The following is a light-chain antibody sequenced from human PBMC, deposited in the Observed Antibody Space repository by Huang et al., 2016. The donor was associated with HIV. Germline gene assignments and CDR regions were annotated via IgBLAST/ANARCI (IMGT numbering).Light chain of an antibody. CDR2: GAS. CDR1: QSVSSN. Sequence: EIVMTQSPATLSVSPGERATLSCRASQSVSSNLAWYQQKPGQAPRLLGYGASTRATGIPARFSGSGSGTEFTLTISSLQSEDFAVYYCQQYNNWPPGFGPGTKVDIK. CDR3: QQYNNWPPG. J-gene: IGKJ3*01. V-gene: IGKV3-15*01.